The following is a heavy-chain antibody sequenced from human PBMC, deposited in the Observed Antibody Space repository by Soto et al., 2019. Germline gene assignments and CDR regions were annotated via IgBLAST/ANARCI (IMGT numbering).Heavy chain of an antibody. CDR2: IYYSGST. Sequence: SETLSLTCTVSGGSISSSSYYWGWIRQPPGKGLEWIGSIYYSGSTYYNPSLKSRVTISVDTSKNQFSLKLSSVTAADTAVYYCARLAKILTLFDYWGQGTLVTVSS. V-gene: IGHV4-39*01. D-gene: IGHD3-9*01. J-gene: IGHJ4*02. CDR1: GGSISSSSYY. CDR3: ARLAKILTLFDY.